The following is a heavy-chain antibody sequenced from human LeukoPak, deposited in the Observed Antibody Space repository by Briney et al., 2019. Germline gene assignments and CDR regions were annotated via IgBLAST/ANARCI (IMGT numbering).Heavy chain of an antibody. J-gene: IGHJ3*01. D-gene: IGHD4-11*01. Sequence: KTSETLSLTCTVSGGSISSSSKFWGWIRQPPGKGLEWIGSLRPSTTTYYNPSLRSRVAISVDTSKNQFSLTLSSVTAADSAVYFCARHDDYPSSSQPDGFDVWGQGTMVTVSS. CDR3: ARHDDYPSSSQPDGFDV. CDR1: GGSISSSSKF. CDR2: LRPSTTT. V-gene: IGHV4-39*01.